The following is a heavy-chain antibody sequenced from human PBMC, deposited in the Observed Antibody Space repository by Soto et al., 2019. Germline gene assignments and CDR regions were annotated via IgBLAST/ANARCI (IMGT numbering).Heavy chain of an antibody. Sequence: QVQLVQSGAEVKEPGASVKVSCKASGYTFTSYAMHWVRQAPGQRLEWMGWINAGNGNTKYSQKFQGRVTITRDTSASTAYMELSSLRSEDTAVYYCARDYYGSAPALAGDNWFDPWGQGTLVTVSS. CDR3: ARDYYGSAPALAGDNWFDP. CDR2: INAGNGNT. D-gene: IGHD3-10*01. CDR1: GYTFTSYA. V-gene: IGHV1-3*01. J-gene: IGHJ5*02.